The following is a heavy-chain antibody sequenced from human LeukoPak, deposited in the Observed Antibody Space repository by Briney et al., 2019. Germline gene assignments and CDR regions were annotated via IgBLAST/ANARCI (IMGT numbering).Heavy chain of an antibody. D-gene: IGHD6-19*01. J-gene: IGHJ4*02. Sequence: GGSLRLSCAASGFTFSSYSMNWVRQAPGKGLEWVSSISSSSSYIYYADSVKGRFTISRDNAKNSLYLQMNSLRAEDTAVYCCARAPPAFIAVAGTSDYWGQGTLVTVSS. CDR2: ISSSSSYI. V-gene: IGHV3-21*01. CDR1: GFTFSSYS. CDR3: ARAPPAFIAVAGTSDY.